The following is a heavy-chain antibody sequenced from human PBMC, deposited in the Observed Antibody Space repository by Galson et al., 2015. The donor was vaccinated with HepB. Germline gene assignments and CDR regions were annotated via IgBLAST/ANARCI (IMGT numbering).Heavy chain of an antibody. V-gene: IGHV3-21*01. Sequence: SLRLSCAASGFTFSSYSVNWVRQAPGKGLEWVSSISSSSSYIYYADSVKGRFTISRDNAKNSLYLQMNSLRAEDTAVYYCARGRDTMIVVNFDYWGQGTLVTVSS. CDR3: ARGRDTMIVVNFDY. J-gene: IGHJ4*02. CDR1: GFTFSSYS. CDR2: ISSSSSYI. D-gene: IGHD3-22*01.